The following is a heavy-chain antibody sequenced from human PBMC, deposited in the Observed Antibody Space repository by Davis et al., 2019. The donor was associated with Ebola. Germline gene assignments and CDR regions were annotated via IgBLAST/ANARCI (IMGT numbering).Heavy chain of an antibody. D-gene: IGHD4-11*01. CDR1: GFTFSSYA. Sequence: GESLKISCAASGFTFSSYAMSWVRQAPGKGLEWVSAISGSGGSTYYADSVKGRFTISRDNSKNTLYLQMNSLRAEDTAVYYCAKDRRLYSNYGGFDYWGQGTLVTVSS. J-gene: IGHJ4*02. CDR2: ISGSGGST. V-gene: IGHV3-23*01. CDR3: AKDRRLYSNYGGFDY.